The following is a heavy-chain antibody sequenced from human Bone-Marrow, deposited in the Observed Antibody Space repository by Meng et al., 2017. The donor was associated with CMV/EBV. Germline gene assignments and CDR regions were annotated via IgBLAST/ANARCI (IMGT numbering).Heavy chain of an antibody. CDR3: ARDINYDSSGYNYFDY. CDR1: GYTFTGSG. J-gene: IGHJ4*02. CDR2: ISADNGNT. Sequence: VELGCEGQKRGTSVKVTCTASGYTFTGSGISWVRQSPGQRLAWMRWISADNGNTSYAQKLQGRVTMTTDTSTSTAYMELRSLRSDDTAVYYCARDINYDSSGYNYFDYWGQGTLVTVSS. D-gene: IGHD3-22*01. V-gene: IGHV1-18*01.